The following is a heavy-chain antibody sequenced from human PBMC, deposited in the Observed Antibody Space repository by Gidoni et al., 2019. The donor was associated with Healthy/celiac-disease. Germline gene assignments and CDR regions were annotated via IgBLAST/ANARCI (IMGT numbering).Heavy chain of an antibody. CDR2: ISSSSSYI. CDR3: ARDSTGGDLD. J-gene: IGHJ4*02. CDR1: GFTFSSYS. V-gene: IGHV3-21*01. D-gene: IGHD4-17*01. Sequence: EVQLVESGGGLVKPGGSLRLSWPASGFTFSSYSMNWVRQAPGKGLEWVSSISSSSSYIYYADSVKGRFTISRDNAKNSLYLQMNSLRAEDTAVYYCARDSTGGDLDWGQGTLVTVSS.